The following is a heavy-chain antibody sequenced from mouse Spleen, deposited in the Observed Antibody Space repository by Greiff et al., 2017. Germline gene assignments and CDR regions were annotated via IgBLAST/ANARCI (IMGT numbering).Heavy chain of an antibody. CDR3: ARSYGAY. CDR2: IDPSDSYT. J-gene: IGHJ3*01. D-gene: IGHD1-1*02. Sequence: QVQLQQPGAELVMPGASVKLSCKASGYTFTSYWMHWVKQRPGQGLEWIGEIDPSDSYTNYNQKFKGKATLTVDKSSSTAYMQLSSLTSEDSAVYYCARSYGAYWGQGTLVTVSA. CDR1: GYTFTSYW. V-gene: IGHV1-69*01.